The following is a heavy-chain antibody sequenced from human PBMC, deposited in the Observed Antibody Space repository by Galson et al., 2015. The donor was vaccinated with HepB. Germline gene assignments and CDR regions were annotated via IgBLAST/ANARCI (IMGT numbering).Heavy chain of an antibody. CDR2: IGGSGFCT. D-gene: IGHD6-13*01. CDR1: GFTFDNYA. Sequence: SLRLSCAASGFTFDNYAMSWVRQAPGKGLEWVSAIGGSGFCTYYEGSVKGRFPLSRDNSKNTLYLQMNSLRVEDTAVYYCAKDRAAAGTPPDHWGQGTLVTVSS. J-gene: IGHJ5*02. V-gene: IGHV3-23*01. CDR3: AKDRAAAGTPPDH.